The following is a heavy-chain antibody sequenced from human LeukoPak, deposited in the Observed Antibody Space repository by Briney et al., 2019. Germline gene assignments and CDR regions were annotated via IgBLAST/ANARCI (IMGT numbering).Heavy chain of an antibody. CDR2: ISYDGSNK. CDR3: AKVGEGLQLWLPFEY. CDR1: GFTFSSYG. Sequence: GGSLTLSCAASGFTFSSYGMHWVRQAPGKGLEWVAVISYDGSNKYYADSVKGRFTVSRDNSKNTLYLQMNSLRTEDTAVYYCAKVGEGLQLWLPFEYWGQGTLVTVSS. V-gene: IGHV3-30*18. D-gene: IGHD5-18*01. J-gene: IGHJ4*02.